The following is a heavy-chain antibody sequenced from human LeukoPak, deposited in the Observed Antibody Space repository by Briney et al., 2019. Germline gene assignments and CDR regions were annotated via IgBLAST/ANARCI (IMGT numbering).Heavy chain of an antibody. CDR3: VRLYDDYTNGHFDS. D-gene: IGHD4-11*01. Sequence: GGSLRLSCAASGFTFSSYGMSWVRQAPGKGLQWVSGISGSGGRTYYADSVKGRFTISRDNSKNTLYLQLNSLRAEDTAVYYCVRLYDDYTNGHFDSWGQGTLVTVSS. CDR1: GFTFSSYG. CDR2: ISGSGGRT. V-gene: IGHV3-23*01. J-gene: IGHJ4*02.